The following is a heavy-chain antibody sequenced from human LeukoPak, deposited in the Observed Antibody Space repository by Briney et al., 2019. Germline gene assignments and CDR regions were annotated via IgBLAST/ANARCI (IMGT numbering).Heavy chain of an antibody. CDR2: IKQDGSEK. CDR1: GFTFSSYW. J-gene: IGHJ6*02. Sequence: PGGSLRLSCAASGFTFSSYWMSWVRQAPGKGLEWVANIKQDGSEKYYVGSVKGRFTISRDNVKNSMYLQMNSLRAEDTAVYYCARDGYGDYVDGMDVRGQGTTVTVSS. V-gene: IGHV3-7*03. CDR3: ARDGYGDYVDGMDV. D-gene: IGHD4-17*01.